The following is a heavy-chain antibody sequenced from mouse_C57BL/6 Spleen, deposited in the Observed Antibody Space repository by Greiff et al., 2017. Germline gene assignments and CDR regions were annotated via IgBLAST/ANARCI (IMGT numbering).Heavy chain of an antibody. J-gene: IGHJ4*01. Sequence: QVQLKQPGAELVRPGSSVKLSCKASGYTFTSYWMHWVKQRPIQGLEWIGNIDPSDSETHYNQKFKDKATLTVDKSSSTAYMQLSSLTSEDSAVYYWARSGTYYGSSYNYAMDYWGQGTSVTVSS. D-gene: IGHD1-1*01. CDR3: ARSGTYYGSSYNYAMDY. CDR2: IDPSDSET. V-gene: IGHV1-52*01. CDR1: GYTFTSYW.